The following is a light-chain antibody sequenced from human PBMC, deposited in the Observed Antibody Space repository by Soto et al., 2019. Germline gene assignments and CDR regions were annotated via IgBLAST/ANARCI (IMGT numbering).Light chain of an antibody. CDR3: QQFTSYPLT. CDR2: GAS. V-gene: IGKV1-9*01. J-gene: IGKJ4*01. CDR1: HAISRS. Sequence: DIQLTQSPSFLSASVGDTVAITCRASHAISRSLAWYQQKPGKAPRLLIYGASTLQSDVPSRFSGSGSGTEFTLTINSLQPEDFASYYCQQFTSYPLTFGGGAKVEI.